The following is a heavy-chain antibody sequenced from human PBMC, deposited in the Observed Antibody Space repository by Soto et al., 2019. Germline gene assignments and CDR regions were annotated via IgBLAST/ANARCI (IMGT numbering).Heavy chain of an antibody. CDR1: GFTFSSYG. Sequence: WGSLRLSCSASGFTFSSYGMHWVRQAPGRGLEGVAVISYDGSNKYYADSVKGRFAISRDNSKNTLYLQMNSLRAEDTAVYYCAKDAAGFLVYYYGMDVWGQGTTVTVSS. D-gene: IGHD6-13*01. CDR2: ISYDGSNK. J-gene: IGHJ6*02. V-gene: IGHV3-30*18. CDR3: AKDAAGFLVYYYGMDV.